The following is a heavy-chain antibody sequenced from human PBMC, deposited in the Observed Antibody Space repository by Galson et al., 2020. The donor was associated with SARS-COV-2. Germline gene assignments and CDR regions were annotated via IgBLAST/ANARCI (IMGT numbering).Heavy chain of an antibody. CDR2: INPNSGGT. Sequence: GASVKVSCKASGYTFTGYYMHWVRQAPGQGLEWMGWINPNSGGTNYAQKFQGRVTMTRDTSISTAYMELSRLRSDDTAVYYCARPLLSYYYDSSQEAFDIWGQGTMVTVSS. V-gene: IGHV1-2*02. D-gene: IGHD3-22*01. CDR1: GYTFTGYY. J-gene: IGHJ3*02. CDR3: ARPLLSYYYDSSQEAFDI.